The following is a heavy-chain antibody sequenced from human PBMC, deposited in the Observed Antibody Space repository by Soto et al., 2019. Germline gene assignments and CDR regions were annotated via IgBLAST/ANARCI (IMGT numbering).Heavy chain of an antibody. CDR3: ARHSNEYRKSLDY. V-gene: IGHV4-59*08. Sequence: SETLSLTCTVSGGSISSYYWSWIRQPPGKGLEWIVYIYYSGSTNYNPSLKSRVTISVDTSKNQFSLKLSSVTAADTAVYYCARHSNEYRKSLDYWGQGTLVTVSS. CDR1: GGSISSYY. J-gene: IGHJ4*02. D-gene: IGHD1-1*01. CDR2: IYYSGST.